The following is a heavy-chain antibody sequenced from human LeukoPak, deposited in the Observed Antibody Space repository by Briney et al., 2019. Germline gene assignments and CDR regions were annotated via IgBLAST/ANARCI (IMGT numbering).Heavy chain of an antibody. V-gene: IGHV3-21*01. CDR3: VREQAPRDY. CDR2: ISSSSGYI. CDR1: GFTFSSYS. Sequence: GGSLRLSCAASGFTFSSYSMNWVRQAPGKGLEWVSSISSSSGYIYYADSVKGRFTISRDNAKNSLYLQMNSLRAEDTSGYYCVREQAPRDYWGQGTLVTVSS. J-gene: IGHJ4*02.